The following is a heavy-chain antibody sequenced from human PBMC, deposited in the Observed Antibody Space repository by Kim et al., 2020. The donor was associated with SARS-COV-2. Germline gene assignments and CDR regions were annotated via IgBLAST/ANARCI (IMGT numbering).Heavy chain of an antibody. J-gene: IGHJ4*02. CDR3: ARDNWNDVLSFDY. D-gene: IGHD1-20*01. Sequence: YEQKCQGRVKITADESTSTAYMELSSLRSEDTAVYYCARDNWNDVLSFDYWGQGTLVTVSS. V-gene: IGHV1-69*01.